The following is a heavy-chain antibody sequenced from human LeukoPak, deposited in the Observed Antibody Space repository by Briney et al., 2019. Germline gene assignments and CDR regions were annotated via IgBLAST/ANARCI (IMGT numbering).Heavy chain of an antibody. J-gene: IGHJ4*02. CDR3: AKWKYSNSGIDDY. V-gene: IGHV3-30*07. CDR1: GLSLSNYP. CDR2: ITYDGAFDGGKT. D-gene: IGHD6-6*01. Sequence: PGGSLRLSCEASGLSLSNYPMHWVRQAPGKGLEWITLITYDGAFDGGKTYYADSVKGRFTISRDNSKNMLYLQMNSLRAEDTAVYYCAKWKYSNSGIDDYWGQGTLVTVSS.